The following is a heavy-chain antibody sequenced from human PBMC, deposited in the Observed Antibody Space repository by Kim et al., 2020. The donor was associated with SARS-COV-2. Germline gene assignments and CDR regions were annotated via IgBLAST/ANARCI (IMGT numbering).Heavy chain of an antibody. CDR3: ANLYGSGS. J-gene: IGHJ4*02. CDR2: GGST. Sequence: GGSTNSPDSVKGRLTISRDNSKNTLYLQMNSLRAEDTAVYYCANLYGSGSWGQGTLVTVSS. V-gene: IGHV3-23*01. D-gene: IGHD3-10*01.